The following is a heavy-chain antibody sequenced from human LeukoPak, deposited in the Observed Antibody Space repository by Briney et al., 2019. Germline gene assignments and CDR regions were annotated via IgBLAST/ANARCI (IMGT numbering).Heavy chain of an antibody. V-gene: IGHV3-23*01. J-gene: IGHJ4*02. CDR3: AKGPYYYDSSGDYFDY. D-gene: IGHD3-22*01. Sequence: GGSLRLSCAASGFTFSSYAMSWVRQAPGKGLEWVSAISGSGGSTYYADSVKGRFTISRDNSKNALYLQMNSLRAEDTAVYYCAKGPYYYDSSGDYFDYWGQGTLVTVSS. CDR1: GFTFSSYA. CDR2: ISGSGGST.